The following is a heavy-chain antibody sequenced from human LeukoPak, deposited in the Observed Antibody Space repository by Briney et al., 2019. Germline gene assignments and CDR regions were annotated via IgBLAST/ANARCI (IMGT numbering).Heavy chain of an antibody. CDR1: GFTFSSYW. D-gene: IGHD3-16*01. CDR2: INHNGNVN. CDR3: ARGGGLDV. Sequence: GGSLRLSCAASGFTFSSYWMNWARQAPGMGLEWVASINHNGNVNYYVDSVKGRFTISRDNAKNSLYLQMSNLRAEDTAVYFCARGGGLDVWGQGATVTVSS. V-gene: IGHV3-7*03. J-gene: IGHJ6*02.